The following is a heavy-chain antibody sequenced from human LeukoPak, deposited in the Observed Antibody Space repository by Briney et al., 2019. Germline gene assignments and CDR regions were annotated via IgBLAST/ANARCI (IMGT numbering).Heavy chain of an antibody. CDR1: GGSISSYY. J-gene: IGHJ5*02. CDR3: ARHERTVAAALFWFDP. Sequence: SSETLSLTCTVSGGSISSYYWSWIRQPPGKGLEWIGYIYYSGSTNYNPSLKSRVTISVDTSKNQFSLKLSSVTAADTAVYYCARHERTVAAALFWFDPWGQGTLVTVSS. CDR2: IYYSGST. V-gene: IGHV4-59*08. D-gene: IGHD6-13*01.